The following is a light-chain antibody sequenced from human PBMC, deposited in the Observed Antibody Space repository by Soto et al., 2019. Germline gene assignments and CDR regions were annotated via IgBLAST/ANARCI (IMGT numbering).Light chain of an antibody. CDR2: TAS. J-gene: IGKJ5*01. V-gene: IGKV1-9*01. Sequence: DIQLTQSPSFLSASVGDRVTITCRASQGIRSYLAWYQQKPGKAPKLLIYTASTLQSGVPSRFSGSESGTEFTLTISSLQPEDFATYYCQQLNSYPITFGQGTQLEIK. CDR3: QQLNSYPIT. CDR1: QGIRSY.